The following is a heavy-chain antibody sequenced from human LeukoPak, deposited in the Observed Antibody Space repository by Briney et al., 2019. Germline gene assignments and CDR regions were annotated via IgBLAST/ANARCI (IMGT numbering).Heavy chain of an antibody. CDR2: ISYDGNNK. D-gene: IGHD3-10*01. V-gene: IGHV3-30*04. CDR3: AKGGAVSSKSITMIRGTRRYYYYMDV. CDR1: GFTFSNFA. Sequence: PGGSLRLSCAASGFTFSNFAMHWVRQAPGKGLEWVALISYDGNNKYYADSLKGRFTISRDNSKNTLYLQLNRLRAEDTAVYYCAKGGAVSSKSITMIRGTRRYYYYMDVWGKGTTVTI. J-gene: IGHJ6*03.